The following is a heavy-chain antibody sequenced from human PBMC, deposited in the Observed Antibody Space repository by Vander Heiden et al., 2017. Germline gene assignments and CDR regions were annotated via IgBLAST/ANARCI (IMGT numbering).Heavy chain of an antibody. J-gene: IGHJ4*02. CDR1: GFTFSSYA. CDR2: ISGSGGST. CDR3: AKVSNVDTAMVPHFDY. V-gene: IGHV3-23*01. D-gene: IGHD5-18*01. Sequence: EVQLLESGGGLVQPGGYLSISCAASGFTFSSYAMSWVRQAPGKGLEWVSAISGSGGSTYYADSVKGRFTISRDNSKNTLYLQMNSLRAEDTAVYYCAKVSNVDTAMVPHFDYWGQGTLVTVSS.